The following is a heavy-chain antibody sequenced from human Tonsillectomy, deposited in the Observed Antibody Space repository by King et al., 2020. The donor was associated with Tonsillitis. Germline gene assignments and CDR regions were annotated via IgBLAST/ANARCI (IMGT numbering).Heavy chain of an antibody. J-gene: IGHJ4*02. V-gene: IGHV3-21*01. Sequence: VQLVESGGGLVKPGGSLRLSCAASEFTFSSYSMNWVRQAPGKGLEWVSSISSSSSYIYYADSVKGRFTISRDNAKNSLYLQMNSLRAEDTAVYYCARSRRASACFDYWGQGTLVTVSS. CDR1: EFTFSSYS. D-gene: IGHD1-14*01. CDR3: ARSRRASACFDY. CDR2: ISSSSSYI.